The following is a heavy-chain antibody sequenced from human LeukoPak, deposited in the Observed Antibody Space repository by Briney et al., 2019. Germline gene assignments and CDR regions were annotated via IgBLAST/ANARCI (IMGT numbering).Heavy chain of an antibody. Sequence: ASVKVSFKASGYTFANYGISWVRQAPGQGREGMGWISAYNGNTNYAQKLQGRVTMTTDTSTSTAYMELRSLRSDDTAVYYCARRMDIVATSFYYYYYGMDVWGQGTTVTVSS. CDR3: ARRMDIVATSFYYYYYGMDV. CDR2: ISAYNGNT. CDR1: GYTFANYG. J-gene: IGHJ6*02. D-gene: IGHD5-12*01. V-gene: IGHV1-18*01.